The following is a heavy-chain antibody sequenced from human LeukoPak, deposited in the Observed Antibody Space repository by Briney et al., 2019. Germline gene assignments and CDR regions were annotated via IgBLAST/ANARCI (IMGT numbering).Heavy chain of an antibody. CDR2: VSASGSAT. D-gene: IGHD6-19*01. J-gene: IGHJ4*02. V-gene: IGHV3-23*01. Sequence: GSLRLSCEASGFTFTSYAMHWVRQAPGKGLEWVSSVSASGSATFYTDSMNGRSTISRDNAKNTFFLQMKNLRPGDTALYYCAKGRDTSGRQNFDFWGQGTLVTVSP. CDR1: GFTFTSYA. CDR3: AKGRDTSGRQNFDF.